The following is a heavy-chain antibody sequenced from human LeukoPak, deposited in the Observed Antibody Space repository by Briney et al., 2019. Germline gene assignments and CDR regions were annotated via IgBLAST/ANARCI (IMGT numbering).Heavy chain of an antibody. Sequence: PSETLSLTCSVSGVSLSIFYWSWIRPPPGKGLEWWGYIYYSGSTNYNPSLKSRVTITVDTSKNQFSLTLSSVTAADTAVYYCARHCGSRDGFDIWGQGTMVTVSS. J-gene: IGHJ3*02. CDR1: GVSLSIFY. CDR3: ARHCGSRDGFDI. D-gene: IGHD1-26*01. CDR2: IYYSGST. V-gene: IGHV4-59*08.